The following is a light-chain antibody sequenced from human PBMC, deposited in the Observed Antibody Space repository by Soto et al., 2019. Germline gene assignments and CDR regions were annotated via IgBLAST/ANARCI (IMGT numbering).Light chain of an antibody. V-gene: IGKV3-20*01. CDR2: GAS. CDR3: QQYGNSPIT. J-gene: IGKJ5*01. CDR1: QTVSANY. Sequence: ELVLTQSPGTLSLSPGERATLSCRASQTVSANYLAWYQQKAGQAPRLLIYGASSRATGIPDRFSGSGSGTDFTLTISRLEPEDFAVYYCQQYGNSPITFGQGTRLEI.